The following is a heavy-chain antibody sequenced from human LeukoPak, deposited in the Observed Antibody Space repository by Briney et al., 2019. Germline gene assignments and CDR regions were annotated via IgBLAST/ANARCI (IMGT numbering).Heavy chain of an antibody. CDR2: ISRSGDTT. CDR3: HGGYAHALENVDY. V-gene: IGHV3-23*01. Sequence: GGSLRLSCAASGLVFNNYAMSWVRLSPGKGLEWISAISRSGDTTHYADSVKGRFTISRDNAKNAVYLQLTGLTVEDSGVYYCHGGYAHALENVDYWGQGTLVTVSS. D-gene: IGHD5-18*01. CDR1: GLVFNNYA. J-gene: IGHJ4*02.